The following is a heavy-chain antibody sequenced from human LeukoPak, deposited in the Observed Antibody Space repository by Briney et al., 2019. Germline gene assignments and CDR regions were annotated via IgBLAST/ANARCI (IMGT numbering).Heavy chain of an antibody. CDR3: ARDLLEWYFDY. CDR1: GFPFRNYA. D-gene: IGHD3-3*01. V-gene: IGHV3-23*01. Sequence: GGSLRLSCAPPGFPFRNYAVSWVRQAPGKGLEWVSSISGSGGTTYYADSVKGRFTISRDNSKNTLYLQMNSLRAEDTAVYYCARDLLEWYFDYWGQGTLVTVSS. J-gene: IGHJ4*02. CDR2: ISGSGGTT.